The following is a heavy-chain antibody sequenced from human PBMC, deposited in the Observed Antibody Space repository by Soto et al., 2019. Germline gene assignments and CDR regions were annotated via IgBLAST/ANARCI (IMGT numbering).Heavy chain of an antibody. J-gene: IGHJ6*02. D-gene: IGHD2-2*01. CDR1: GFTFSSYS. CDR2: ISSSSSYI. CDR3: ARDRIVVVPAATSYYGMDV. V-gene: IGHV3-21*01. Sequence: EVQLVESGGGLVKPGGSLRLSCAASGFTFSSYSMNWVRQAPGKGLEWVSSISSSSSYIYYADSVKGRFTISRDNAKXXLXLQMNSLRAEDTAVYYCARDRIVVVPAATSYYGMDVWGQGTTVTVSS.